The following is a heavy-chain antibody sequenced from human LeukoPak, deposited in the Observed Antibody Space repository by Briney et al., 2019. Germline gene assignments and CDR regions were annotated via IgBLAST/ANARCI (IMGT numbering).Heavy chain of an antibody. V-gene: IGHV5-51*01. D-gene: IGHD6-19*01. CDR3: ATGAVAGQDVFDY. J-gene: IGHJ4*02. CDR2: IYPGDSDT. Sequence: GESLKISCKGSRYSFTSYWIGWVRQMPGKGLEWMGIIYPGDSDTRYSPSFQGQVTISADKSISTAYLQWSSLKASDSAMFYCATGAVAGQDVFDYWGQGTLVTVSS. CDR1: RYSFTSYW.